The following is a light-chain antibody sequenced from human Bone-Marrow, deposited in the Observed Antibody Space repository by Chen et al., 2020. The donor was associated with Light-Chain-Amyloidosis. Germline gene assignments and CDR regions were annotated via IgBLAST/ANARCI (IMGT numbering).Light chain of an antibody. Sequence: QSALTHPASRPGSPGQSVTISCTGTSSDVGGYNYVSWYQQHPGKAPKLMIYDVSNRPSGVSNRFSGSKSGNTASLTISGLQAEDEADYYCSSYTSSSSVVFGGGTKLTVL. CDR2: DVS. CDR1: SSDVGGYNY. CDR3: SSYTSSSSVV. V-gene: IGLV2-14*01. J-gene: IGLJ2*01.